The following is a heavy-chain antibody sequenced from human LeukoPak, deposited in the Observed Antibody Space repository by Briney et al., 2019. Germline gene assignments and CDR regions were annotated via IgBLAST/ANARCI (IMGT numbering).Heavy chain of an antibody. V-gene: IGHV4-4*07. CDR1: GGSISSYY. J-gene: IGHJ4*02. CDR3: ARDEARTGYIHY. D-gene: IGHD3-9*01. Sequence: SETLSLTCTVSGGSISSYYWSWVRQTAGKGLEWIGRIYISGTTNYNPSLKSRVTMSLDTSKNQLSLRLTSVTAADTAVYYCARDEARTGYIHYWGQGTLITVSS. CDR2: IYISGTT.